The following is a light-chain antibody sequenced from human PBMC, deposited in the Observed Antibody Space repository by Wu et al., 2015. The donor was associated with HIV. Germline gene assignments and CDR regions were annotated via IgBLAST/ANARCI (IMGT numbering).Light chain of an antibody. J-gene: IGKJ4*01. CDR1: QAIGYF. V-gene: IGKV3-11*01. CDR2: DAS. CDR3: HQRSSSPLT. Sequence: EIVLTQSPVTLSLSPGERASLSCRASQAIGYFLAWYQQKPGQPPRLLIYDASNRATGIPTRFSGTGSGTHFTLTINSLEPEDSAIYFCHQRSSSPLTFGGGTEGGHQT.